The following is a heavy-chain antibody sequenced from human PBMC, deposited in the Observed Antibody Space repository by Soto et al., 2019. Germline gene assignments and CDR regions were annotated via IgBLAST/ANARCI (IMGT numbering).Heavy chain of an antibody. V-gene: IGHV3-9*03. CDR2: IGSNGQTI. Sequence: EVQLVESGGGLVQPGRSLRLTCVTSEFIFDDYAMHWVRQVTGKGLEWVSGIGSNGQTIDYADSVKGRFTISRDNAKKSLYLQMNSLRAEDMALYYCARGAELHSSVWSTRSLDYWGQGTLVTVSS. CDR3: ARGAELHSSVWSTRSLDY. J-gene: IGHJ4*02. D-gene: IGHD6-19*01. CDR1: EFIFDDYA.